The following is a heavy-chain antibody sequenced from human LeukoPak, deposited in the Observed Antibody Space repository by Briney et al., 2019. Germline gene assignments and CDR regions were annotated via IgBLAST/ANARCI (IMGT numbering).Heavy chain of an antibody. D-gene: IGHD5-18*01. CDR1: GFTFSDYY. Sequence: GGSLRLSCAASGFTFSDYYMSWIRQAPGNGLEWVSYISSSGSTIYYADSVKGRFTISSDNAKNSLYLQMNSLRAEDTAVYYCARDLSGVTGYTYGRGIDYWGQGTLVTVSS. CDR2: ISSSGSTI. CDR3: ARDLSGVTGYTYGRGIDY. J-gene: IGHJ4*02. V-gene: IGHV3-11*04.